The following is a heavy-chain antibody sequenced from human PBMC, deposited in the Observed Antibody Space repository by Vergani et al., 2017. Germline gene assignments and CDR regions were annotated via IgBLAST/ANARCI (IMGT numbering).Heavy chain of an antibody. CDR1: GYTFTGYY. V-gene: IGHV1-2*02. CDR2: INPNSGGT. J-gene: IGHJ4*02. CDR3: ARGMIVVVITGLFEDY. Sequence: QVQLVQSGAEVKKPGASVKVSCKASGYTFTGYYMHWVRQAPGQGLEWMGWINPNSGGTNYAQKFQGRVTLTRDTSISTAYMELSRLRSDDTAVYYCARGMIVVVITGLFEDYWGQGTLVTVSS. D-gene: IGHD3-22*01.